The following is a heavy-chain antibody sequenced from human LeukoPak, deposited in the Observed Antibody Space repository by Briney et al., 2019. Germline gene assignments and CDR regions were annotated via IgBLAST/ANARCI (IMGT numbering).Heavy chain of an antibody. D-gene: IGHD3-10*01. CDR3: AKGGYYYGSGSPYYFDY. CDR1: GFTFSSYA. V-gene: IGHV3-23*01. Sequence: PGGSLRLSCAASGFTFSSYAMSWVRQAPGKGLEWVSAISGSGGSTYYADSVKGRFTISRDNSKNTLYLQMNSLRAEDTAVYYCAKGGYYYGSGSPYYFDYWGQGTLVTVSS. J-gene: IGHJ4*02. CDR2: ISGSGGST.